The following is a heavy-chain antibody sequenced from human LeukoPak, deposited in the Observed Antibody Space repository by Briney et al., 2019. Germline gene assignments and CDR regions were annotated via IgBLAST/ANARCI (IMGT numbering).Heavy chain of an antibody. CDR3: TRDWTIFGVVIPNGN. V-gene: IGHV3-7*01. CDR2: IKQDGNEK. Sequence: PGGSLRLSCAASGFSFSSYWMTWARQAPGKGLEWVANIKQDGNEKYYADSVKGRFTISRDNAKNSLYLQMNSLRAEDTAVYYCTRDWTIFGVVIPNGNWGQGTLVTVSS. J-gene: IGHJ4*02. CDR1: GFSFSSYW. D-gene: IGHD3-3*01.